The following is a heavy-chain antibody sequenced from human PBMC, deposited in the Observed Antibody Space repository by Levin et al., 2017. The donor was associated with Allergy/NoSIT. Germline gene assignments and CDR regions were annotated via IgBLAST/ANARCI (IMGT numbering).Heavy chain of an antibody. CDR3: ARETVDEVYDGGYYYMDV. V-gene: IGHV3-11*05. CDR1: GFTFSDYY. Sequence: GGSLRLSCAASGFTFSDYYMSWIRQAPGKGLEWVSYISSSSSYTNYADSVKGRFTISRDNAKNSLYLQMNSLRAEDTAVYYCARETVDEVYDGGYYYMDVWGKGTTVTVSS. CDR2: ISSSSSYT. D-gene: IGHD4-23*01. J-gene: IGHJ6*03.